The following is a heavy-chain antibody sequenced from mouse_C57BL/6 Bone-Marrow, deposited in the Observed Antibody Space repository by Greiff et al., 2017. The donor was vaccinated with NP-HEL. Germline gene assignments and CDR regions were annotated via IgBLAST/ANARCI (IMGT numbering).Heavy chain of an antibody. J-gene: IGHJ4*01. CDR1: GYTFTSYW. Sequence: VQLKESGTVLARPGASVKMSCKTSGYTFTSYWMHWVKQRPGQGLAWIGAIYPGNSDTSYNQKFQGKAKLTAVTSASTAYMELSSLTNEDSAVYYCTTVYSNYEGYYAMDYWGQGTSVTVSS. D-gene: IGHD2-5*01. CDR2: IYPGNSDT. CDR3: TTVYSNYEGYYAMDY. V-gene: IGHV1-5*01.